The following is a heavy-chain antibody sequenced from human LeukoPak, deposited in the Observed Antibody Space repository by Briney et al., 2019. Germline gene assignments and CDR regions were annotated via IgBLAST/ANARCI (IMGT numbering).Heavy chain of an antibody. Sequence: PGGSLRLSCGASGFPFSNYAMSWVRQAPGKGLESVSDIRSTGGTTAYADSVKGRFTISRDNSRNTLYLQMNSLRAEDTAVYYCARADRYGTTWYGRVDYWGQGTLVTVSS. CDR3: ARADRYGTTWYGRVDY. V-gene: IGHV3-23*01. CDR1: GFPFSNYA. CDR2: IRSTGGTT. D-gene: IGHD6-13*01. J-gene: IGHJ4*02.